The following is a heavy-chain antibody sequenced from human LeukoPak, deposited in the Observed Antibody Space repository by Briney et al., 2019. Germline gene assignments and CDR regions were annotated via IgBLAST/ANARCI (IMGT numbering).Heavy chain of an antibody. D-gene: IGHD3-10*01. J-gene: IGHJ3*02. CDR1: GGSISSYY. V-gene: IGHV4-59*08. CDR3: ARLVGFGDGYAFDI. CDR2: IYYSGST. Sequence: SETLSLTCTVSGGSISSYYWSWIRQPPGKGLEWIGYIYYSGSTNYNPSLKSRVTISVDTSKNQFSLKLSSVTAADTAVYYCARLVGFGDGYAFDIWGQGTMVTVSS.